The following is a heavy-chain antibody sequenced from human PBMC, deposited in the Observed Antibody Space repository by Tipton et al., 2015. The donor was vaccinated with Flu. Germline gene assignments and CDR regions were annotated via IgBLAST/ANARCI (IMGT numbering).Heavy chain of an antibody. D-gene: IGHD3-10*01. CDR1: GGSISSGSYY. CDR2: IYTSGST. J-gene: IGHJ5*02. Sequence: LSLTCTVSGGSISSGSYYWSWIRQPAGKGLEWIGRIYTSGSTNYNPSLKSRVTVSVDTSKNQFSLKLSSVTAADTAVYYCARDLFGEKDWFDPWGQGTLVTVSS. CDR3: ARDLFGEKDWFDP. V-gene: IGHV4-61*02.